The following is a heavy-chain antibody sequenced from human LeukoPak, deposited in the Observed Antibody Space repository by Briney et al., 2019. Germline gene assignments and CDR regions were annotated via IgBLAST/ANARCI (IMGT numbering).Heavy chain of an antibody. Sequence: GGSLRLSCAASGFTFSNYAVHWVRQASGKGLKWVAVIRYDGSDEYYADAVKGRFTISRDNSKNTLYLQMNSLRVEDTAVYYCAREKQQVILSDAFDIWGQGTMVTVSS. D-gene: IGHD6-13*01. V-gene: IGHV3-30*04. CDR2: IRYDGSDE. CDR3: AREKQQVILSDAFDI. CDR1: GFTFSNYA. J-gene: IGHJ3*02.